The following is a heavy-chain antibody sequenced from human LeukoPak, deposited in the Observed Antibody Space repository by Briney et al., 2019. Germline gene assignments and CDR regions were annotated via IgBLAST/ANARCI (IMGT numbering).Heavy chain of an antibody. Sequence: SETLSLXCTVSGGSISSYYWSWIRQPAGKGLEWIGRIYTSGSTNYNPSLKSRVTMSVDTSKNQFSLKLSSVTAADTAVYYCARLRKTYYYDSSGYYYFDYWGQGTLVTVSS. D-gene: IGHD3-22*01. CDR1: GGSISSYY. J-gene: IGHJ4*02. CDR2: IYTSGST. V-gene: IGHV4-4*07. CDR3: ARLRKTYYYDSSGYYYFDY.